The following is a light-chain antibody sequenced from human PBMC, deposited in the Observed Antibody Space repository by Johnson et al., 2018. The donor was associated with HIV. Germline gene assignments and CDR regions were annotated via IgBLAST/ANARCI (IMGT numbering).Light chain of an antibody. J-gene: IGLJ1*01. CDR3: GTWDSSLSAGGYV. Sequence: QSVLTQPPSVSAAPGQKVTISCSGSSSNIGNNYVSWYQQLPGTAPKLLIYDNNNRPSWIPDRISGSKSGKSATLGITGLQTGDEADYYCGTWDSSLSAGGYVFGTGTKVTVL. V-gene: IGLV1-51*01. CDR1: SSNIGNNY. CDR2: DNN.